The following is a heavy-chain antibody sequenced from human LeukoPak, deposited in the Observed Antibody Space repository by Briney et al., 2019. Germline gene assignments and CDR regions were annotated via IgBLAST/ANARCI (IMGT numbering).Heavy chain of an antibody. V-gene: IGHV5-51*01. D-gene: IGHD1-26*01. CDR2: THPGDSDT. CDR1: GCNFTTYW. Sequence: GESLKISCHTSGCNFTTYWMGWVRQMPGKSLEWRGITHPGDSDTRYSPSFQGQVTISADKSITTAYLQWSSLKASDTAMYYCARLSGTASSWFYWGQGTLVTVSS. J-gene: IGHJ4*02. CDR3: ARLSGTASSWFY.